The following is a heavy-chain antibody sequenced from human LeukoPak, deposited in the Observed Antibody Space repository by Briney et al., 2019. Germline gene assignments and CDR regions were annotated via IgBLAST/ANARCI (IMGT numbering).Heavy chain of an antibody. CDR1: GGTFSSYA. CDR2: LIPLFGIT. CDR3: ASQSTPLSGLDV. V-gene: IGHV1-69*04. D-gene: IGHD2-15*01. Sequence: ASVKVSCKASGGTFSSYAISWVRQAPGQGLEWVGRLIPLFGITNYAQKFEDRVTITADKSTSTAYMGLSSLRSEDTAVYFCASQSTPLSGLDVWGQGTTVAVSS. J-gene: IGHJ6*02.